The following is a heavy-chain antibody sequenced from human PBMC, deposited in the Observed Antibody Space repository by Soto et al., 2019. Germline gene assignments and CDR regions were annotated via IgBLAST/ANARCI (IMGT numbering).Heavy chain of an antibody. D-gene: IGHD6-19*01. Sequence: GGSLRLSCAASGFTFSSYGMHWVRQAPGKGLEWVTVISYEGSNKYYADSVKGRFTISRDNSKNTLYLQMNSLRAEDTAVYYCAEIAVTGDIHYYGMDVWGQGTTVTVSS. CDR2: ISYEGSNK. V-gene: IGHV3-30*03. J-gene: IGHJ6*02. CDR1: GFTFSSYG. CDR3: AEIAVTGDIHYYGMDV.